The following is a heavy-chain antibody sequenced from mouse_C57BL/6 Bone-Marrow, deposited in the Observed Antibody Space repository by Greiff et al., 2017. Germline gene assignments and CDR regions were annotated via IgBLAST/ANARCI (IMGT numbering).Heavy chain of an antibody. CDR1: GFTFSSYG. CDR2: ISSGGSYT. Sequence: EVKLVESGGDLVKPGGSLKLSCAASGFTFSSYGMSWVRQTPDKRLEWVATISSGGSYTYYPDSVKGRFTISRDNAKTTLYLQMSSLKSEDTAMYYCARHRTTAFDYWGQGTTLTVSS. J-gene: IGHJ2*01. CDR3: ARHRTTAFDY. D-gene: IGHD1-2*01. V-gene: IGHV5-6*01.